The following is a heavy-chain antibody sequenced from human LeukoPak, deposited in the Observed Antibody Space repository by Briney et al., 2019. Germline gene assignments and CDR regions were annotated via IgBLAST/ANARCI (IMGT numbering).Heavy chain of an antibody. CDR3: ASRDSCSGGRCYGLTY. CDR1: GFTFSSYS. V-gene: IGHV3-23*01. CDR2: ITGSGGTT. J-gene: IGHJ4*02. D-gene: IGHD2-15*01. Sequence: PGGSLRLSCAASGFTFSSYSMNWVRQPPGKGLEWVSIITGSGGTTYYAESVKGRFTISRDNSKNTLYLQMNDLSAEDTAVYYCASRDSCSGGRCYGLTYWGQGTLVTVSS.